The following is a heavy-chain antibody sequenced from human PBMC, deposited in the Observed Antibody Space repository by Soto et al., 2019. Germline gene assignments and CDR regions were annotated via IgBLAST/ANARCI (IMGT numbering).Heavy chain of an antibody. Sequence: QVQLGQSGAEVKRPGASVKVSCKASGYSLSDCHIHWVRQAPGQGLEWMGRINPNTGDTDYAQNFEGSVTMTRYTSISTAYMELNRLRSDDTAVYYCARESDFRDYRGFYFYAIDVWGQGTTVTVSS. CDR3: ARESDFRDYRGFYFYAIDV. CDR1: GYSLSDCH. D-gene: IGHD4-17*01. CDR2: INPNTGDT. V-gene: IGHV1-2*06. J-gene: IGHJ6*02.